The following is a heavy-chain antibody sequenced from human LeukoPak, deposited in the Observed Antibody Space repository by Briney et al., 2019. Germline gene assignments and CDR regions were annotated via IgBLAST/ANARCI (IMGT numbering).Heavy chain of an antibody. CDR3: ANLKDY. CDR1: GFTFSDYW. Sequence: HPGGSLRLSCEASGFTFSDYWMGWVRQAPGKGLEWVANIIKDGSDKYYVDSVKGRFTISRDNAKNTLYLQMNSLRAEDTAVYYCANLKDYWGQGTLVTVSS. V-gene: IGHV3-7*01. CDR2: IIKDGSDK. J-gene: IGHJ4*02.